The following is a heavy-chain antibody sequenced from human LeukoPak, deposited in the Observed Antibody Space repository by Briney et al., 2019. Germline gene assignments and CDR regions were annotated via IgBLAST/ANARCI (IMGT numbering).Heavy chain of an antibody. V-gene: IGHV4-59*01. CDR3: ARSDTHHIHSSSWHFDY. CDR2: SSYSGSS. J-gene: IGHJ4*02. CDR1: GGSIGTNY. Sequence: PSETLSLTCSVSGGSIGTNYWSWIRQVPGKGLEWIGYSSYSGSSNYNPSLKSRVTKSVDTSKTQFSLYLNSVTAADTAVYYCARSDTHHIHSSSWHFDYWGQGTLVTVSS. D-gene: IGHD6-13*01.